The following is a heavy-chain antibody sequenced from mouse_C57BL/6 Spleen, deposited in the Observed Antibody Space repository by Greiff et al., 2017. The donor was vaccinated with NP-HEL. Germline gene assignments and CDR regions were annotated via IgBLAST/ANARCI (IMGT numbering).Heavy chain of an antibody. Sequence: QVQLQQPGAELVKPGASVKMSCKASGYTFTSYWITWVKQRPGQGLEWIGDIYPGSGSTNYNEKFKSKATLTVDTSSSTAYMQLSSLTSEDSAVYYCARYGTVVATDWYFDVWGTGTTVTVSS. CDR1: GYTFTSYW. V-gene: IGHV1-55*01. CDR3: ARYGTVVATDWYFDV. D-gene: IGHD1-1*01. J-gene: IGHJ1*03. CDR2: IYPGSGST.